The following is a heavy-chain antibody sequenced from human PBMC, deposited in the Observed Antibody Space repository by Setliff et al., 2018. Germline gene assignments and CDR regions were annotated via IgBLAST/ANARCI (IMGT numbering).Heavy chain of an antibody. CDR1: GGSFSGYY. V-gene: IGHV4-34*01. CDR2: IYHSGST. J-gene: IGHJ4*02. D-gene: IGHD3-16*01. Sequence: SETLSLTCAVYGGSFSGYYWSWIRQPPGKGLEWIGEIYHSGSTNYNPSFKSRVTISVDKSKNQFSLKLSSVTAEDTAVYYCARDGGEYWGQGMLVTVPQ. CDR3: ARDGGEY.